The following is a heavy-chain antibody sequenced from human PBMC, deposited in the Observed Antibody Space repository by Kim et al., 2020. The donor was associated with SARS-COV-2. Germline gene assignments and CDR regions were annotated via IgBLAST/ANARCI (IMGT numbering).Heavy chain of an antibody. D-gene: IGHD2-2*02. CDR1: GFTFSSYA. CDR3: ARDGGPVVVVPAAINWYFDL. J-gene: IGHJ2*01. CDR2: ISYDGSNK. V-gene: IGHV3-30-3*01. Sequence: GGSLRLSCAASGFTFSSYAMHWVRQAPGKGLEWVAVISYDGSNKYYADSVKGRFTISRDNSKNTLYLQMNSLRAEDTAVYYCARDGGPVVVVPAAINWYFDLWGRGTLVTVSS.